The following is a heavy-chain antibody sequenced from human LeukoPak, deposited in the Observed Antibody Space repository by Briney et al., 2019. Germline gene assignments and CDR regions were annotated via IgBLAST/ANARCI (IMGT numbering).Heavy chain of an antibody. CDR1: GGSISSSSYY. V-gene: IGHV4-39*01. CDR2: IYYSGST. J-gene: IGHJ4*02. CDR3: ARHKEVVTGCFDY. Sequence: PSETLSLTCTVSGGSISSSSYYWGWIRQPPGKGLEWIGSIYYSGSTYYNPSLKSRVTISVDTSKNQFSLKLSSVTAADTAVYYCARHKEVVTGCFDYRGQGTLVTVSS. D-gene: IGHD4-23*01.